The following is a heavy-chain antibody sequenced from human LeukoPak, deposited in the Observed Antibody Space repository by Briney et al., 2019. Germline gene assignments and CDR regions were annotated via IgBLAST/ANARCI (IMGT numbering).Heavy chain of an antibody. CDR3: ASPGGVVDSYYYYMGV. D-gene: IGHD3-16*01. CDR2: ISSSSSTI. Sequence: PGGSLRLSCAASGFTFSSYSMNWVRQAPGKGLEWVSYISSSSSTIYYADSVKGRFTISRDNAKNSLYLQMNSLRAEDTAVYYCASPGGVVDSYYYYMGVWGKGTTVTVSS. CDR1: GFTFSSYS. V-gene: IGHV3-48*04. J-gene: IGHJ6*03.